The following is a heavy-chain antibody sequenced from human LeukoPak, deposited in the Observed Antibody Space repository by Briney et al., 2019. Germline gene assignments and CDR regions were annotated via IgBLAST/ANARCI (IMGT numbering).Heavy chain of an antibody. CDR3: ASTYSGYDGPRY. D-gene: IGHD5-12*01. CDR2: IIPIFGTA. CDR1: GGTFSSYA. V-gene: IGHV1-69*06. J-gene: IGHJ4*02. Sequence: SVKVSRTASGGTFSSYAISWVRQAPGQGLEWMGGIIPIFGTANYAQKFQGRVTITADKSTSTAYMELSSLRSEDTAVYYCASTYSGYDGPRYWGQGTLVTVSS.